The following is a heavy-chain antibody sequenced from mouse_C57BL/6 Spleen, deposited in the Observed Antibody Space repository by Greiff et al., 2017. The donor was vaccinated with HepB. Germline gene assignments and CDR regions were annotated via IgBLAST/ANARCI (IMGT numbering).Heavy chain of an antibody. D-gene: IGHD2-4*01. CDR3: ARGDYDERVWYFDV. Sequence: VQLKQSGSELRSPGSSVKLSCKDFDSEVFPIAYMSWVRQKPGHGFEWIGGILPSIGRTIYGEKFEDKATLDADTLSNTAYLELNSLTSEDSAIYYCARGDYDERVWYFDVWGTGTTVTVSS. J-gene: IGHJ1*03. V-gene: IGHV15-2*01. CDR1: DSEVFPIAY. CDR2: ILPSIGRT.